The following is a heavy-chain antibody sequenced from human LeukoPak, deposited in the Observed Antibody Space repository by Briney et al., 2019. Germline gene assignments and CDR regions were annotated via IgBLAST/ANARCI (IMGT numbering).Heavy chain of an antibody. Sequence: PGGSLRLSCAASGFTFSSYSMNWVRQAPGKGLEWVSSIGSTSNYIYYADSVKGRFTISRDNAKNSLFLQMNSLRAEDTAVYYCARVAYYYGSGSYSKRFDYWGQGTLVTVSS. D-gene: IGHD3-10*01. CDR1: GFTFSSYS. CDR3: ARVAYYYGSGSYSKRFDY. V-gene: IGHV3-21*01. J-gene: IGHJ4*02. CDR2: IGSTSNYI.